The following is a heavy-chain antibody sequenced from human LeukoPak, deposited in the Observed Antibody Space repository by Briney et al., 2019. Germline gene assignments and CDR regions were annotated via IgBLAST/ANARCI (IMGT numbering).Heavy chain of an antibody. CDR2: IKQDGSEK. J-gene: IGHJ3*01. CDR1: GFTFSSYW. V-gene: IGHV3-7*01. Sequence: GGSLRLSCAASGFTFSSYWMSWVRQAPGKGLEWVANIKQDGSEKYYVDSVKGRFTISRDNAKNSLYLQMSSLRAEDTAVYYCARDRGNYVIEAFDFWGQGTMVTVSS. CDR3: ARDRGNYVIEAFDF. D-gene: IGHD4-11*01.